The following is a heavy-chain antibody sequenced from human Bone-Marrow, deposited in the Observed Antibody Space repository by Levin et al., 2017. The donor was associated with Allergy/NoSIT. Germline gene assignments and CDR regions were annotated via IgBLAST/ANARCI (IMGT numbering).Heavy chain of an antibody. V-gene: IGHV3-30*04. J-gene: IGHJ6*02. CDR1: GFPFNHYA. CDR3: ARDLSKQLVRLKYYYFGMDV. CDR2: ISSDGEDK. Sequence: GGSLRLSCAASGFPFNHYAIHWVRQAPGKGLEWMAVISSDGEDKHFADSVKGRITISRDNSKNTLYLQINSLTNEDAAVYYCARDLSKQLVRLKYYYFGMDVWGQGTTVTVSS. D-gene: IGHD6-13*01.